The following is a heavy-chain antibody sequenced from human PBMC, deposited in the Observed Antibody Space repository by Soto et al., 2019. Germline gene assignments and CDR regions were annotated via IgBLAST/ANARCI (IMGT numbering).Heavy chain of an antibody. V-gene: IGHV4-34*01. CDR1: GGSFSGYY. D-gene: IGHD5-12*01. J-gene: IGHJ4*02. Sequence: PSETLSLTCAVYGGSFSGYYWSWIRKPPGKGLEWIGEINHSGSTNYNPSLKSRVTISVDTSKNQFSLKLSSVTAADTVVYYCARGVARRRLRFRENDYWGQGTLDTVSS. CDR3: ARGVARRRLRFRENDY. CDR2: INHSGST.